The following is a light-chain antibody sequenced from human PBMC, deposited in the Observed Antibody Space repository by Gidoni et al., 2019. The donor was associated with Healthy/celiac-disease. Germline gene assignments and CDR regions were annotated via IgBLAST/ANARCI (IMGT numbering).Light chain of an antibody. J-gene: IGKJ4*01. CDR1: QSISSY. CDR2: AAS. Sequence: DIQMTQSPSSLSASVGDRVTITCRASQSISSYLNWYKQKPGKAPKLLIYAASSLQSGVPSRFSGSGSGTDFTLTISSLQPEDFATYYCQQSYSTLLTFXGXTKVEIK. V-gene: IGKV1-39*01. CDR3: QQSYSTLLT.